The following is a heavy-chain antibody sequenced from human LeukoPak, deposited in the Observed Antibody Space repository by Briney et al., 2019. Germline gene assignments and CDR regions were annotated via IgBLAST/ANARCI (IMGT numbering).Heavy chain of an antibody. J-gene: IGHJ4*02. CDR1: NVSFNNSY. CDR2: INHSGST. Sequence: SETLSLTCTVSNVSFNNSYWTWIRQPPGKGLEYIGYINHSGSTNYNPSLKSRVTISVDMSKNQFSLKLSSVTAADTAVYYCAREKRLRDGYKTLYYFDYWGQGTLVTVSS. D-gene: IGHD5-24*01. V-gene: IGHV4-59*01. CDR3: AREKRLRDGYKTLYYFDY.